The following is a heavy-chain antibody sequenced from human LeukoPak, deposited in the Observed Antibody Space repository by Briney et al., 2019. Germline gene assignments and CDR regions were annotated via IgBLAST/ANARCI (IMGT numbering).Heavy chain of an antibody. CDR3: AREQVSGGDYYYMDV. Sequence: ASGKVSCKASGYTFTGYYMHWVRQAPGQGLEWMGWINPNSGGTKFAQKFQGRVTMTRDTSISTAYMELSRLGSDDTAVFYCAREQVSGGDYYYMDVWGKGTTVTVSS. D-gene: IGHD2-15*01. V-gene: IGHV1-2*02. CDR1: GYTFTGYY. CDR2: INPNSGGT. J-gene: IGHJ6*03.